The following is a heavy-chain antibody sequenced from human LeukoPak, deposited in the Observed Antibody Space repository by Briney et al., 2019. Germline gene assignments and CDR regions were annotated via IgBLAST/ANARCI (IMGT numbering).Heavy chain of an antibody. CDR1: GFDFSSHA. CDR2: FNDTGSST. J-gene: IGHJ4*02. D-gene: IGHD3-10*01. Sequence: GGSLRLSCVASGFDFSSHAMTWVRQAPGKGLEWVSSFNDTGSSTYYADSVKGRFTISGDNSKNTLYLQMTNLRAEDTAVYFCAKDLLRIYWRTFDSWGQGALVIVSS. V-gene: IGHV3-23*01. CDR3: AKDLLRIYWRTFDS.